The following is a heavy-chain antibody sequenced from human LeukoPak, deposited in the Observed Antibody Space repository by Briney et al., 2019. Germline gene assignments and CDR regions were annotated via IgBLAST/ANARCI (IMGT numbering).Heavy chain of an antibody. V-gene: IGHV4-39*07. CDR1: GGSISSSSYY. CDR3: ANTPGYSSSWYEDY. J-gene: IGHJ4*02. CDR2: IYYSGST. D-gene: IGHD6-13*01. Sequence: SETLSLTCTVSGGSISSSSYYWGWIRQPPGKGLEWIGSIYYSGSTYYNPSLKSRVTISVDTSKNQFSLKLSSVTAADTAVYYCANTPGYSSSWYEDYWGQGTLVTVSS.